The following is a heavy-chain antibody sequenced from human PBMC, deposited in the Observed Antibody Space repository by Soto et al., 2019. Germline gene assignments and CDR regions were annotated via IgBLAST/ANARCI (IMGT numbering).Heavy chain of an antibody. V-gene: IGHV4-59*03. CDR1: GGSISSYY. J-gene: IGHJ4*02. Sequence: SETLSLTCTVSGGSISSYYWIWIRQPPGKGLEWIGYIYYSGSTNYNPSLKSRVTMTEDTSTDTAYMELSSLRSEDTAVYYCATSSITMIVVVTQGSFDYWGQGTLVTVSS. CDR3: ATSSITMIVVVTQGSFDY. D-gene: IGHD3-22*01. CDR2: IYYSGST.